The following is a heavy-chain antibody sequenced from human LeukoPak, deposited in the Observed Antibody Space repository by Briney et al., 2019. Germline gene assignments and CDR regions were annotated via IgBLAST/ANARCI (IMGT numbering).Heavy chain of an antibody. J-gene: IGHJ4*02. CDR2: INNDGSNT. CDR1: GFTFSSYW. V-gene: IGHV3-74*01. Sequence: GGSLRLSCVASGFTFSSYWMHWVRHAPGKGLVWVSRINNDGSNTIYADSVKGRFTVSRANAKNTLYLQMNSLRAEDTAVYYCARITGTTNFDYWGQGTLVTVSS. D-gene: IGHD1-20*01. CDR3: ARITGTTNFDY.